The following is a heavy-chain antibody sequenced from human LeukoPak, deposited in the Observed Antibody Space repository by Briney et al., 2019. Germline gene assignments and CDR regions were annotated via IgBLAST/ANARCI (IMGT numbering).Heavy chain of an antibody. D-gene: IGHD2-21*01. CDR2: ISGSGDST. J-gene: IGHJ4*02. CDR1: GFTFSSYD. CDR3: AKNGHFCGGNFDY. V-gene: IGHV3-23*01. Sequence: GGSLRLSCAASGFTFSSYDMSWVRQAPGKGLEWVSSISGSGDSTNYADSVKGRFTISRDISKNTLYLQMNSLRAEDTAVYYCAKNGHFCGGNFDYWGQGALVTVSS.